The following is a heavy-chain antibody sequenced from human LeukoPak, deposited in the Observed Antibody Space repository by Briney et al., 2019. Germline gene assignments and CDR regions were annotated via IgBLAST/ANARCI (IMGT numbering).Heavy chain of an antibody. CDR2: INHSGST. CDR3: ARGYYDFAP. V-gene: IGHV4-34*01. CDR1: GGSFSGYY. Sequence: SETLSLTCAVYGGSFSGYYWSWIRQPPGKGLEWIGEINHSGSTNYNPSLKSRVTISVDTSRNQFSLKLSSVTAADTAVYYCARGYYDFAPWGQGTLVTVSS. D-gene: IGHD3-3*01. J-gene: IGHJ5*02.